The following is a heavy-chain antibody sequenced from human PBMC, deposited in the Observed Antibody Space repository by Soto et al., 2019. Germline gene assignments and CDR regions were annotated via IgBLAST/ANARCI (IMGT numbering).Heavy chain of an antibody. D-gene: IGHD2-15*01. CDR2: IYPGDSDT. Sequence: LGESLKISCQCSGYAFSSYWIAWVRQMPGKGLEWMGIIYPGDSDTRYSPSFQGQVTISVDKSITTAYLQWSSLKASDTAMYYCARGYCKATIREPSFDPWGQGTLVTFSS. CDR3: ARGYCKATIREPSFDP. J-gene: IGHJ5*02. V-gene: IGHV5-51*01. CDR1: GYAFSSYW.